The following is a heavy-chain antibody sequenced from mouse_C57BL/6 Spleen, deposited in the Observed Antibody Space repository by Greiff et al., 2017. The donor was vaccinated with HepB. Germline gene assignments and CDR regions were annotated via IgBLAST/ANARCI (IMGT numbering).Heavy chain of an antibody. CDR1: GYAFSSSW. V-gene: IGHV1-82*01. CDR2: IYPGDGDT. CDR3: ARCPYYYGSTFDY. D-gene: IGHD1-1*01. J-gene: IGHJ2*01. Sequence: AQLQESGPELVKPGASVKISCKASGYAFSSSWMNWVKQRPGKGLEWIGRIYPGDGDTNYNGKFKGKATLTADKSSSTAYMQLSSLTSEDSAVYFCARCPYYYGSTFDYWGQGTTLTVSS.